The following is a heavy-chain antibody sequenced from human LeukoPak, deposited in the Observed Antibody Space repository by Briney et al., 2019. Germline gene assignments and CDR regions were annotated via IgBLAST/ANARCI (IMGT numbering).Heavy chain of an antibody. Sequence: GGSLRLSCAASGFTFSSYSMNWVRQAPGKGLEWVSYIAFSDSTTYYADSVKGRFTISRDNAKNSLYLQMSSLRAEDTATYYCAREAQAGKYFDYWGQGTLVTVSS. CDR2: IAFSDSTT. V-gene: IGHV3-48*04. J-gene: IGHJ4*02. CDR3: AREAQAGKYFDY. CDR1: GFTFSSYS.